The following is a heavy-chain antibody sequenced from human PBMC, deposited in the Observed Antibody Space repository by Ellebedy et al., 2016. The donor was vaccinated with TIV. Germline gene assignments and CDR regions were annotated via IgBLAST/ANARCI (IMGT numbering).Heavy chain of an antibody. CDR3: ARVTDYYDSSGYSNWFDP. Sequence: AASVKVSCKASGYPFTSYGISWARQAPGHGLEWMGWISSNGNRNYAQKLQGRLTMTTDTSTSTAFMELRSLESDDTAVYYCARVTDYYDSSGYSNWFDPWGQGTPVTVSS. D-gene: IGHD3-22*01. J-gene: IGHJ5*02. CDR2: ISSNGNR. V-gene: IGHV1-18*01. CDR1: GYPFTSYG.